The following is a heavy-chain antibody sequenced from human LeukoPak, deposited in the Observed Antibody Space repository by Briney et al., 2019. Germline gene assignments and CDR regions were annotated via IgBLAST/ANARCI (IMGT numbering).Heavy chain of an antibody. CDR2: INSDGINT. CDR1: GFTFSNYW. Sequence: GGSLRLSCAASGFTFSNYWMHWVRQAPGKGLVWVSRINSDGINTSYADSVKGRFTISRDNAKNSLYLQMNSLRAEDTAVYYCARDVDCGDYRNLGYMDVWGKGTTVTISS. CDR3: ARDVDCGDYRNLGYMDV. V-gene: IGHV3-74*01. D-gene: IGHD4-17*01. J-gene: IGHJ6*03.